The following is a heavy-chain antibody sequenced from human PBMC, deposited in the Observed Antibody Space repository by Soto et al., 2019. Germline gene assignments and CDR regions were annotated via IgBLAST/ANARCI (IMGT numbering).Heavy chain of an antibody. D-gene: IGHD3-22*01. CDR1: GGTFNSYD. CDR2: IIPIVETP. Sequence: SVKVSCKASGGTFNSYDINWVRQAPGQGLEWMGGIIPIVETPKYAQKFQGRVTITADESTNTVYMELSSLRSEDTAMYYCARLSRPNYYDTSGFFKDNWFDPWGQGTMVTVYS. J-gene: IGHJ5*02. V-gene: IGHV1-69*13. CDR3: ARLSRPNYYDTSGFFKDNWFDP.